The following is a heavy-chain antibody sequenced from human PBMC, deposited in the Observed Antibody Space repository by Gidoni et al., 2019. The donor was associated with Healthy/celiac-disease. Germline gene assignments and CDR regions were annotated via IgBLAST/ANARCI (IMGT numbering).Heavy chain of an antibody. CDR2: IYYSGST. CDR3: ARWADGVVAAIENWFDP. CDR1: VASLSSLRYY. D-gene: IGHD2-15*01. V-gene: IGHV4-39*01. J-gene: IGHJ5*02. Sequence: QLQLQESGPGLVKPSATLSLPCPVSVASLSSLRYYWGWIRQPPGKGLEWIGSIYYSGSTDYNPSLKSRVTISVDTSKNQFSLKLSSVTAADTAVYYCARWADGVVAAIENWFDPWGQGTLVTVSS.